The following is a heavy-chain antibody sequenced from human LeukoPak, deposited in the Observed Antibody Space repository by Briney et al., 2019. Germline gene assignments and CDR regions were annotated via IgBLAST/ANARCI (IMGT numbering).Heavy chain of an antibody. CDR2: MNPILGIA. CDR1: GGTFSSYA. D-gene: IGHD3-10*01. Sequence: ASVKVSRNASGGTFSSYAISWVRQAPGQGLEWMGRMNPILGIANYAQKFQGRVTITADKSTSTAYMELSSLRSEDTAVYYCARGPPNVGSLDVWGQGTTVTVSS. V-gene: IGHV1-69*04. CDR3: ARGPPNVGSLDV. J-gene: IGHJ6*02.